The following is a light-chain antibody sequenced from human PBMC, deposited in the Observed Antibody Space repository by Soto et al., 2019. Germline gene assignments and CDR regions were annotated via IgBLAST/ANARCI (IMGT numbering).Light chain of an antibody. CDR3: QQRSTWPPT. CDR1: QSVRSY. Sequence: EIVLTQSPATLSLSPGERATLSCRASQSVRSYLAWYQQRSGQAPRLLMFDASPRATGIPARFSGSGSGTDFTLTISSLEPEDFAVYYCQQRSTWPPTFGGGTKVEIK. V-gene: IGKV3-11*01. CDR2: DAS. J-gene: IGKJ4*01.